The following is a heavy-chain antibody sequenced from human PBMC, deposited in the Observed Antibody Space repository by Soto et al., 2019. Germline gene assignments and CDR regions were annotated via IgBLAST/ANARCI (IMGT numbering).Heavy chain of an antibody. CDR2: INHSGST. V-gene: IGHV4-34*01. Sequence: EKLSLTCAVYGGSFSGYYWSWIRQPPGKGLEWIGEINHSGSTNYNPSLKSGVTISVDTSKNQFSMKLNSVTAADTAVYYCAQSVGYCSSTGCYTHTVDPWGQG. CDR1: GGSFSGYY. CDR3: AQSVGYCSSTGCYTHTVDP. J-gene: IGHJ5*02. D-gene: IGHD2-2*02.